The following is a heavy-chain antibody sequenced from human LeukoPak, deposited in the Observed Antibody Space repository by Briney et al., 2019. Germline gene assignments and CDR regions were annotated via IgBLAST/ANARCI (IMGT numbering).Heavy chain of an antibody. V-gene: IGHV3-9*01. CDR2: ISWNSGSI. Sequence: GGSLRLSCAASGFTFSNYSMHWVRQAPGKGLEWVSGISWNSGSIGYADSVKGRFTISRDNAKNSLYLQMNSLRAEDTALYYCAKAGGYSYGSAGSYWGQGTLVTVSS. CDR3: AKAGGYSYGSAGSY. J-gene: IGHJ4*02. CDR1: GFTFSNYS. D-gene: IGHD5-18*01.